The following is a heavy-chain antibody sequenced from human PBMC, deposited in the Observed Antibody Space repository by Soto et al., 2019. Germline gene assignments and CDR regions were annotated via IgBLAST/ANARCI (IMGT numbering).Heavy chain of an antibody. CDR2: IYYSGST. CDR1: GGSISSYY. D-gene: IGHD3-22*01. J-gene: IGHJ4*02. CDR3: ARGKYYYDSSGYDFDY. Sequence: TSETLSLTCTVSGGSISSYYWSWIRQPPGKGLEWIGYIYYSGSTNYNPSLKSRVTISVDTSKNQFSLKLSSVTAADTAVYYCARGKYYYDSSGYDFDYWGQGTLVTVSS. V-gene: IGHV4-59*01.